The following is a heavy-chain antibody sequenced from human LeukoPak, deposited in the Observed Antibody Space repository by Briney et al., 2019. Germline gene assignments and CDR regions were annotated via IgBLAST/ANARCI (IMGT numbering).Heavy chain of an antibody. CDR1: GYSFTSYW. V-gene: IGHV5-51*01. Sequence: GGSLKSFCYGSGYSFTSYWIGWVRQLPGKGLEWMGIIYPDASDTRYRPSFQGQVTISADKSISTTYLQWSSLKASDTAMYYCARVLPLYDILTGRRGYYYYGMDVWGQGTTVTVSS. CDR3: ARVLPLYDILTGRRGYYYYGMDV. D-gene: IGHD3-9*01. J-gene: IGHJ6*02. CDR2: IYPDASDT.